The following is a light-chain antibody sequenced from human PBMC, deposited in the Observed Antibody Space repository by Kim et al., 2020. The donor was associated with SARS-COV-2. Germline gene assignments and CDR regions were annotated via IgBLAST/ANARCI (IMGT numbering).Light chain of an antibody. CDR3: MQYMYWPWT. Sequence: PASISCNSSQSLLYSDGNIYLNWFQQRPGQSPRRLIYQVSNRDSGVPERFSGSGTDTDFSLKISRVESEDVGVSYCMQYMYWPWTFGQGTKVDIK. CDR1: QSLLYSDGNIY. J-gene: IGKJ1*01. V-gene: IGKV2-30*01. CDR2: QVS.